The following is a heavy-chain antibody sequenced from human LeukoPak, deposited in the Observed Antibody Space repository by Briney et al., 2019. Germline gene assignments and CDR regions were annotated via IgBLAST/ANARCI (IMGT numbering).Heavy chain of an antibody. Sequence: SETLSLTCTVSGGSISSTSHYWGWIRQPPGKGLEWIGTVYFSGTTYYSPSLKSRVTISVDTSKNQFSLKLNPVTAADTAVYYCARHQHSALDYWGQGTLLIVSS. CDR2: VYFSGTT. V-gene: IGHV4-39*01. CDR1: GGSISSTSHY. J-gene: IGHJ4*02. CDR3: ARHQHSALDY.